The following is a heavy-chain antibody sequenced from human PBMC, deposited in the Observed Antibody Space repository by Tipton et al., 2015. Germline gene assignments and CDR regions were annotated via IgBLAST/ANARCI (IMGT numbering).Heavy chain of an antibody. V-gene: IGHV4-31*03. J-gene: IGHJ4*01. CDR2: FSDTGST. Sequence: TLSLTCTVSGGSISSSNYYWGWIRQPPGKGLEWMAYFSDTGSTYYNPSLKSRVTISEDTSKTQISLNVTSVTAADTAVYFCVRGGADYEDWGHGTLVTVSS. CDR1: GGSISSSNYY. D-gene: IGHD4-17*01. CDR3: VRGGADYED.